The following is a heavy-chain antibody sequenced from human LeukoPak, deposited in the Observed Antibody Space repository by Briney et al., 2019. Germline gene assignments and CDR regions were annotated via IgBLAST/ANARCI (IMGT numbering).Heavy chain of an antibody. CDR1: GFSMNNSD. V-gene: IGHV3-30*02. Sequence: GGSLRLSCVASGFSMNNSDIHWVRQAPGKGLEWVAFIRYVGNNRYYADSLKGRFTISRDNAKNTVYLQMNSLRAEDTAVYYCARGAVYYMDIWGKGTTVTISS. J-gene: IGHJ6*03. CDR2: IRYVGNNR. D-gene: IGHD6-19*01. CDR3: ARGAVYYMDI.